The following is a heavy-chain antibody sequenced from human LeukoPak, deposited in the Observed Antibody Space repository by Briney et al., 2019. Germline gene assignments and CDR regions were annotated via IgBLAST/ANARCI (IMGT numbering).Heavy chain of an antibody. CDR1: GFTFSSYA. J-gene: IGHJ4*02. CDR2: ISGSGGST. V-gene: IGHV3-23*01. D-gene: IGHD1-26*01. Sequence: AGGSLRLSCAASGFTFSSYAMSWVRQSPGKGLEWVSAISGSGGSTYYADSVKGRFTISRDNSKNTLYLQMNSLRAEDTAVYYCAKDGASYYRPFDYWGQGTLVTVSS. CDR3: AKDGASYYRPFDY.